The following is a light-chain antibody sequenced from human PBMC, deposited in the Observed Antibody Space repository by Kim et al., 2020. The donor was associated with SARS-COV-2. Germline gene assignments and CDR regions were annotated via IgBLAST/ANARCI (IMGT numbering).Light chain of an antibody. V-gene: IGKV3-20*01. CDR2: GAS. CDR1: QSAPSNY. J-gene: IGKJ4*01. CDR3: QQYGSSLLT. Sequence: APAERATRACRASQSAPSNYLAWYQHKAGEAPRLLISGASFKATGIPDRFAGSGSGTDFTLTISRLEPEDFAVYFCQQYGSSLLTFGGGTKVDIK.